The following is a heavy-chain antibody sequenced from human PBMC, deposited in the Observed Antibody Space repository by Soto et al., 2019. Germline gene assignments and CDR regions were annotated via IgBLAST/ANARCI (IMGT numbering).Heavy chain of an antibody. CDR2: IWYDGSNK. Sequence: QVQLVESGGGVVQPGRSLRLSCAASGFTFSSYGMHWVRQAPGKGLEWVAVIWYDGSNKYYADSVKGRFTISRDNSKNTLYLQMNSLRAEDTAVYYCARDGNVTPFDYWGQGTLVTVSS. V-gene: IGHV3-33*01. J-gene: IGHJ4*02. D-gene: IGHD1-1*01. CDR3: ARDGNVTPFDY. CDR1: GFTFSSYG.